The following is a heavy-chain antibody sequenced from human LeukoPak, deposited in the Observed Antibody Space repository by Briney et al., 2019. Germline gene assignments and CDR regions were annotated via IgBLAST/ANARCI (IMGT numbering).Heavy chain of an antibody. V-gene: IGHV1-3*01. D-gene: IGHD5-18*01. CDR3: ARGSFRGYSYGMLDY. J-gene: IGHJ4*02. CDR2: INAGNGNT. Sequence: ASVKVSCKASGYTFTSYAMHWVRQAPGQRLEWMGWINAGNGNTKYSQKFQGRVTITADESTSTAYMELSSLRSEDTAVYYCARGSFRGYSYGMLDYWGQGTLVTVSS. CDR1: GYTFTSYA.